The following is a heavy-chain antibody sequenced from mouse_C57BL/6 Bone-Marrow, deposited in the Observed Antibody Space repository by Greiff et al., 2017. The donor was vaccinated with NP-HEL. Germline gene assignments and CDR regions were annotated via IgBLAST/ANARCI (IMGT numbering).Heavy chain of an antibody. Sequence: EVQLQQSGTVLARPGASVKMSCKTSGYTFTSYWMHWVKQRPGQGLEWIGAIYPGNSDTSYNQKFKGKAKLTADTSASTAYMELSSLTNEDSAVYYCRSSPYYFDYWGQGTTLPVSS. CDR2: IYPGNSDT. J-gene: IGHJ2*01. V-gene: IGHV1-5*01. CDR1: GYTFTSYW. CDR3: RSSPYYFDY. D-gene: IGHD1-1*01.